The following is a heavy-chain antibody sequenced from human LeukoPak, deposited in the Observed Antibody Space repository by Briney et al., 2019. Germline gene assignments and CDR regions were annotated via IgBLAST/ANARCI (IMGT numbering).Heavy chain of an antibody. J-gene: IGHJ5*02. V-gene: IGHV3-64*01. CDR3: ARASSFAAFNWFDP. CDR1: GFTFSNYP. CDR2: ITSDAGTT. Sequence: GGSLRLSCADSGFTFSNYPMRWVRQAPGKGLEYVSPITSDAGTTYYANSVNGTFTISRDNSKNTLYLQMGSLRAEDMAVYYCARASSFAAFNWFDPWGQGTLVTVSS. D-gene: IGHD2-15*01.